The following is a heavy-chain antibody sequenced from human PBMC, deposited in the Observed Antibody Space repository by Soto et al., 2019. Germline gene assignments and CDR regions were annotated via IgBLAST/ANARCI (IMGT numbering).Heavy chain of an antibody. CDR2: ISSSSSYI. Sequence: GGSLRLSCAASGFTFSSYSMNWVRQAPGKGLEWVSSISSSSSYIYYADSVKGRFTISRDNANNSLYLQMNSLRAEDTAVYYCARESDGYNPDFDYWGQGTLVTVSS. D-gene: IGHD5-12*01. CDR1: GFTFSSYS. CDR3: ARESDGYNPDFDY. V-gene: IGHV3-21*01. J-gene: IGHJ4*02.